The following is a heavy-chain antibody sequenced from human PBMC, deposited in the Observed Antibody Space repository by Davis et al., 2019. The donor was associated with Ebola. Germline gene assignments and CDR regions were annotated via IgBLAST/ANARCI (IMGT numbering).Heavy chain of an antibody. CDR2: ISSDGGIT. D-gene: IGHD1/OR15-1a*01. CDR3: AQGTIGPFW. V-gene: IGHV3-74*01. J-gene: IGHJ4*02. CDR1: GFTFSRYW. Sequence: PGGSLRLSCAASGFTFSRYWMHWVRQAPGKGLAYVSRISSDGGITSYADSVKGRFTISRDNAKSTLYLQMNSLRVEDTAVYYCAQGTIGPFWWGQGTLVTVSS.